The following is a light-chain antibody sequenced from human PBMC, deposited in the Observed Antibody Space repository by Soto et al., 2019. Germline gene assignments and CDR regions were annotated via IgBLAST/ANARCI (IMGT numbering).Light chain of an antibody. Sequence: DIQVTQSPSTLSACVGDMVTITCRASQPVGDSLAWFQQTPGKAPRLLIYKASTLQGGVPSRFNGSGSGTEFTLSISSLRPDDFGTYYCQQYNEYSKTFGQGTKVDI. J-gene: IGKJ1*01. CDR1: QPVGDS. CDR2: KAS. V-gene: IGKV1-5*03. CDR3: QQYNEYSKT.